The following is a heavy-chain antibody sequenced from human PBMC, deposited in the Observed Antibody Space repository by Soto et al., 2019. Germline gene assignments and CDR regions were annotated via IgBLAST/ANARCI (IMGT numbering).Heavy chain of an antibody. D-gene: IGHD5-12*01. J-gene: IGHJ4*02. CDR3: TSEDVATGLV. CDR2: IVVGSGNT. V-gene: IGHV1-58*01. CDR1: GVIVRISA. Sequence: SVKVCCETSGVIVRISAVQWVLNARGHSLEWMGRIVVGSGNTEYAQRFQTRLTLTRDMATSTVYMELSSVIFEDTAMYYCTSEDVATGLVWGPGMLVTVSS.